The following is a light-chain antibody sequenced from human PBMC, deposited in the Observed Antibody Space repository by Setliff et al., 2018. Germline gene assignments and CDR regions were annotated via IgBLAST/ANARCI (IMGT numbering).Light chain of an antibody. J-gene: IGLJ1*01. V-gene: IGLV2-8*01. CDR3: SSYAGSNNFCV. CDR2: EVN. CDR1: SSDVGGYKF. Sequence: QSVLTQPPSASGSPGQSVTISCTGTSSDVGGYKFVSWYQHHPGKAPKLIIYEVNKRTSGVPDRFSGSKSGNTASLTVSGLQAEDEADYYCSSYAGSNNFCVFGTGTKVTVL.